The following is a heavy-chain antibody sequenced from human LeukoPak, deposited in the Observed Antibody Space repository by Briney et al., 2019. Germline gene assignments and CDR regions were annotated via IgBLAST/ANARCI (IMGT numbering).Heavy chain of an antibody. V-gene: IGHV4-4*02. J-gene: IGHJ3*02. CDR3: AGVMLGIEWELLREDAFDI. Sequence: PSETLSLTCAVSGGSISSSNWWSWVRQPPGKGLEWIGEIYHSGSTNYNPSLKSRVTISVDKSKNQFSLKLSSVTAADTAVYYCAGVMLGIEWELLREDAFDIWGQGTMVTVSS. D-gene: IGHD1-26*01. CDR1: GGSISSSNW. CDR2: IYHSGST.